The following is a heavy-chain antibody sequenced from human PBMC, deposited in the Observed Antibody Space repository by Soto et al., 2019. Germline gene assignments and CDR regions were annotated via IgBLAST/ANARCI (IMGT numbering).Heavy chain of an antibody. CDR2: IIPIFGTA. V-gene: IGHV1-69*01. J-gene: IGHJ6*02. Sequence: QVQLVQSGAEVKKPGSSVKVSCEASGSTFSSYAISWVRQAPGQGLEWMGGIIPIFGTANYAQKFQGRVTITADESTSTAYMELSSLRSEDTAVYYCARDRTTEGRMSYYGMDVWGQGTTVTVSS. D-gene: IGHD4-4*01. CDR1: GSTFSSYA. CDR3: ARDRTTEGRMSYYGMDV.